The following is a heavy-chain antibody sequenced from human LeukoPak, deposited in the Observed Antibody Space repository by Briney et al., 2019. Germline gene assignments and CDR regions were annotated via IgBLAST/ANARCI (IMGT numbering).Heavy chain of an antibody. V-gene: IGHV3-23*01. CDR1: GFAFSSHA. J-gene: IGHJ4*02. Sequence: GGSLRLSCAASGFAFSSHAMCWVRQAPGKGLEWVSSIDISGGSTYYADSAEGRFTISRDNSKNTLYLQMYGLRVEDTALYYCANEVRPNDYWGQGTLVTVSS. D-gene: IGHD1-1*01. CDR3: ANEVRPNDY. CDR2: IDISGGST.